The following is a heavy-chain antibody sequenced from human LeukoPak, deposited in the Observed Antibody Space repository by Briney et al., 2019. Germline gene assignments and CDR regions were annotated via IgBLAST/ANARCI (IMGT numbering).Heavy chain of an antibody. D-gene: IGHD3-9*01. V-gene: IGHV3-11*01. CDR2: SSSSGSTI. J-gene: IGHJ6*03. Sequence: GGSLRLSCAASGFTFSDYYMSWIRQAPGKGLEWVSYSSSSGSTIYYADSVKGRFTISRDNAKNSLYLQMNSLRAEDTAVYYCAREERGFYDILTGDLYYYYYMDVWGKGTTVTISS. CDR1: GFTFSDYY. CDR3: AREERGFYDILTGDLYYYYYMDV.